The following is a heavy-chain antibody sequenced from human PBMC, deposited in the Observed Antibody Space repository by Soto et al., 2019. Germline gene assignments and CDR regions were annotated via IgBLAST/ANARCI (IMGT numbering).Heavy chain of an antibody. Sequence: QVQVQQWGAGLLKPSETLSLICAVYGESFSGYFWSWIRQSPGKGPEWIGEVNHGGRTNYNPSLESRVTISVDTSKKRFVLQMTSVTAADTAVYYCARGLEQWLKSGPFDFWGQGSLVAVSS. CDR2: VNHGGRT. D-gene: IGHD6-19*01. CDR3: ARGLEQWLKSGPFDF. J-gene: IGHJ5*01. CDR1: GESFSGYF. V-gene: IGHV4-34*02.